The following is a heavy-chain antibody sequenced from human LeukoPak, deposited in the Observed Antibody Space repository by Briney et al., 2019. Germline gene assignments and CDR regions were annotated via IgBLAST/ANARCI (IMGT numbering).Heavy chain of an antibody. Sequence: PSETLSLTCAVSGYSISSGYYWGWIRQPPGKGLEWIGSIYHSGSTYYNPSLKSRVTISVDTSKNQFSLKLSSVTAAGTAVYYCARVRLYDPWDLAPWWAFDIWGQGTMVTVSS. CDR3: ARVRLYDPWDLAPWWAFDI. V-gene: IGHV4-38-2*01. CDR1: GYSISSGYY. D-gene: IGHD2-8*02. CDR2: IYHSGST. J-gene: IGHJ3*02.